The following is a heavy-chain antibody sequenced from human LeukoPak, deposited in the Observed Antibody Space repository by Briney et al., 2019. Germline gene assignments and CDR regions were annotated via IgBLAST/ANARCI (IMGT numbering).Heavy chain of an antibody. CDR2: INHSGST. CDR1: GGSFSGYY. D-gene: IGHD1-14*01. V-gene: IGHV4-34*01. CDR3: ARGGRPASKRSAFDI. J-gene: IGHJ3*02. Sequence: PSETLSLTCAVYGGSFSGYYWSWIRQPPGKGLEWIGEINHSGSTNYNPSLKSRVTISVDTSKNQFPLKLSSVTAADTAVYYCARGGRPASKRSAFDIWGQGTMVTVSS.